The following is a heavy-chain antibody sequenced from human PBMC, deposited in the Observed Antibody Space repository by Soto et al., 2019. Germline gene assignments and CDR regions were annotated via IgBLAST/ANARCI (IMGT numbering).Heavy chain of an antibody. J-gene: IGHJ4*02. CDR3: ARFPAY. CDR2: FYHSGST. Sequence: SETLSLTCTVSGYSIISDYYWGWIRQPPGNGLEWIGSFYHSGSTHYNPSLKSRVTISVDTSKNQFSLKLTSVTAADTAVYFCARFPAYWGQGILVTVSS. CDR1: GYSIISDYY. V-gene: IGHV4-38-2*02.